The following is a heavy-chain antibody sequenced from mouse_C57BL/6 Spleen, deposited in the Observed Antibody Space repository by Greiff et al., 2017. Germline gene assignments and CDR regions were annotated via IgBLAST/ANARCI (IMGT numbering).Heavy chain of an antibody. CDR1: GYSFTGYY. CDR2: INPSTGGT. J-gene: IGHJ1*03. V-gene: IGHV1-42*01. CDR3: ARLYGNYDWYFDV. D-gene: IGHD2-1*01. Sequence: VHVKQSGPELVKPGASVKISCKASGYSFTGYYMNWVKQSPEKSLEWIGEINPSTGGTTYNQKFKAKATLTVDKSSSTAYMQLKSLTSEDSAVYYCARLYGNYDWYFDVWGTGTTVTVSS.